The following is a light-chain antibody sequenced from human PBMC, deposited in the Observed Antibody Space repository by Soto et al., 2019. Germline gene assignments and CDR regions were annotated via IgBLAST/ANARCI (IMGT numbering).Light chain of an antibody. CDR1: QSIVNL. Sequence: DIPMTQSPSTLSASVGGRVTISCRASQSIVNLLAWYQQKPGKAPKLLICKASSLESGVPSRFSGSGSGTEFTLTISSLQPDDFATYYCQQYHTYPYTFDQGTRLEIK. V-gene: IGKV1-5*03. J-gene: IGKJ2*01. CDR2: KAS. CDR3: QQYHTYPYT.